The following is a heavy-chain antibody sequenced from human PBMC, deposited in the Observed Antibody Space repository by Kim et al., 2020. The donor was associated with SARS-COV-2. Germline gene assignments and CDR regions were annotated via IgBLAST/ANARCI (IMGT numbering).Heavy chain of an antibody. CDR2: IYPGDSDT. Sequence: GESLKISCKGSGYSFTSYWIGWVRQMPGKGLEWMGIIYPGDSDTRYSPSFQGQVTISADKSISTAYLQWSSLKASDTAMYYCARSSPAAHRGMDVWGQGTTVTVSS. J-gene: IGHJ6*02. CDR1: GYSFTSYW. V-gene: IGHV5-51*01. CDR3: ARSSPAAHRGMDV. D-gene: IGHD2-2*01.